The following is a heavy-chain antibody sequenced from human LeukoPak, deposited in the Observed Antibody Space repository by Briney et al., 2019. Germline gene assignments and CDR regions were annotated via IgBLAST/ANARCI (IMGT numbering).Heavy chain of an antibody. CDR1: GGSISSYY. CDR2: IYYSGST. J-gene: IGHJ3*02. D-gene: IGHD2-15*01. CDR3: ARDRRSLDYCSGGSCYYDAFDI. V-gene: IGHV4-59*01. Sequence: SETLSLTCTVSGGSISSYYWSWIRQPPGKGLEWIGYIYYSGSTNYNPSLKSRVTISVDTSKNQFSLKLSSVTAAGTAVYYCARDRRSLDYCSGGSCYYDAFDIWGQGTMVTVSS.